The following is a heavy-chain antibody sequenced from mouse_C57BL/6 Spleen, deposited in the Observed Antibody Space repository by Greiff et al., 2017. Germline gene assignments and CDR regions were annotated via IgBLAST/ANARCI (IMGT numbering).Heavy chain of an antibody. V-gene: IGHV1-22*01. CDR2: INPNNGGT. CDR3: ARTCGYDGYYFDY. CDR1: GYTFTDYN. Sequence: EVQLQQSGPELVKPGASVKMSCKASGYTFTDYNMHWVKQSHGKSLEWIGYINPNNGGTRYNQKFKGKATLTVNKSSSTAYMELRSLTSEDSAVYYCARTCGYDGYYFDYWGQGTTLTVSS. D-gene: IGHD2-2*01. J-gene: IGHJ2*01.